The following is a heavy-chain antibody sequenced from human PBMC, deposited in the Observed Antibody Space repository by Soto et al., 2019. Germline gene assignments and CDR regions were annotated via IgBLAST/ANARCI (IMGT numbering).Heavy chain of an antibody. CDR2: ISYNSGSI. V-gene: IGHV3-9*01. CDR1: GFSFDDYA. D-gene: IGHD2-2*01. Sequence: EVQLVESGGGLVQPGRSLRLSCAASGFSFDDYAMHWVRQAPGKGLEWVSGISYNSGSIGYADSVKGRFTISRDTAKNSLYLQMNSLRAEDTALYYCVKDIEENQLLYDAFDIWGQGTMVTVSS. J-gene: IGHJ3*02. CDR3: VKDIEENQLLYDAFDI.